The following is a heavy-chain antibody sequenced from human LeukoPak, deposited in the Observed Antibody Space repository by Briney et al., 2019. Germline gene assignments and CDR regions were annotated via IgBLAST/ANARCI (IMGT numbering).Heavy chain of an antibody. D-gene: IGHD3-22*01. J-gene: IGHJ4*02. CDR1: GFTSSDYY. Sequence: GSLRLSCAASGFTSSDYYMSWIRQAPGKGLEWVSYISSSSSYTNYADSVKGRFTISRDNAKNSLYLQTNSLRAEDTAVYYCARMWYDSSGRHFDYWGQGTLVTVSS. CDR2: ISSSSSYT. CDR3: ARMWYDSSGRHFDY. V-gene: IGHV3-11*03.